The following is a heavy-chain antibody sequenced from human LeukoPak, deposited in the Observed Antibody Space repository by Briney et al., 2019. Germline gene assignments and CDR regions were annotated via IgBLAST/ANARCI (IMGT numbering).Heavy chain of an antibody. J-gene: IGHJ3*02. CDR1: GYTFTGYY. D-gene: IGHD2-2*01. CDR2: INPNSGGT. V-gene: IGHV1-2*02. CDR3: ARAPIVPAAADAFDI. Sequence: ASVKVSCKASGYTFTGYYMHWVRQAPGQGLEWMGWINPNSGGTNYAQKFQGRVTMTRDTSISTAYMELSRLRSDDTAVYYCARAPIVPAAADAFDIWGQGTMVTASS.